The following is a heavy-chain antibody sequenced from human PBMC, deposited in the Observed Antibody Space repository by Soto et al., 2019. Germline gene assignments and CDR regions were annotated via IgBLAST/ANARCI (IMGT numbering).Heavy chain of an antibody. CDR2: IYYSGST. CDR1: GGSVSSGSYY. V-gene: IGHV4-61*03. CDR3: ANGPWARVDY. D-gene: IGHD7-27*01. J-gene: IGHJ4*02. Sequence: QVQLQESGPGLVKPSETLSLTCTVSGGSVSSGSYYWSWIRQPPGKGLEWIGYIYYSGSTHYNPSHKSRLTKSGDTSNNHFSLKLSPVTSAGTAGYYCANGPWARVDYRGQGTLVTVSS.